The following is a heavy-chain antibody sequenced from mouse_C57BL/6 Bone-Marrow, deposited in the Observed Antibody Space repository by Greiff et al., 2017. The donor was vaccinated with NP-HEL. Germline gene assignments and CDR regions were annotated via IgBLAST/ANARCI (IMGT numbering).Heavy chain of an antibody. V-gene: IGHV7-3*01. CDR1: GFTFTDYY. CDR3: ARYGYYGSSSYFDY. Sequence: EVMLVESGGGLVQPGGSLSLSCAASGFTFTDYYMSWVRQPPGKALEWLGFIRNKANGYTTEYSASVKGRFTISRDNSQSILYLQMNALRAEDSATYYCARYGYYGSSSYFDYWGQGTTLTVSS. CDR2: IRNKANGYTT. J-gene: IGHJ2*01. D-gene: IGHD1-1*01.